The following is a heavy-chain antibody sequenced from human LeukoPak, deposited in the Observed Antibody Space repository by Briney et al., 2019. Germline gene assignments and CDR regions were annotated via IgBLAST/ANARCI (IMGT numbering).Heavy chain of an antibody. CDR2: ISAYNGNT. D-gene: IGHD5-18*01. V-gene: IGHV1-18*01. J-gene: IGHJ4*02. CDR1: GYTFTSYG. CDR3: ARDRVGGYSYGSPDY. Sequence: ASVKVSCKASGYTFTSYGISWVRQAPGQGHEWMGWISAYNGNTNYAQKLQGRVTMTTDTSTSTAYMELRSLRSDDTAVYYCARDRVGGYSYGSPDYWGQGTLVTVSS.